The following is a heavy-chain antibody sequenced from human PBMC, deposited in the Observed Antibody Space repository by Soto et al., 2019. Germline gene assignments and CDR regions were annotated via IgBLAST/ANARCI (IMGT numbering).Heavy chain of an antibody. V-gene: IGHV3-49*03. J-gene: IGHJ4*02. CDR3: SRIRTSMIVVFSDY. D-gene: IGHD3-22*01. CDR1: GFTFGDYA. CDR2: IRSKTFGGTT. Sequence: GGSLRLSCTASGFTFGDYAMSWFRQAPGKGLEWVGFIRSKTFGGTTEYAAAVKGRFIISRDDSKSIAYLQMDSLKTEDTAVYYCSRIRTSMIVVFSDYWGQGTLVTVSS.